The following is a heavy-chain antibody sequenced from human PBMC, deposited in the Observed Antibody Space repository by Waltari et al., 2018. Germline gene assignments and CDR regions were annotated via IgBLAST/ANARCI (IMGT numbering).Heavy chain of an antibody. CDR2: IRHPGST. Sequence: QVQLQQWGAGLLRPSETLSLTCAVYGASFSDYYWAWVRQPPGKGLEWIGKIRHPGSTNSTPSLKGRVTISLDTPMSQFSLRLSSVTAADTALYFCTRGGNYDFWSHRPFVDPWGQGTLVTVSS. J-gene: IGHJ5*02. CDR1: GASFSDYY. V-gene: IGHV4-34*01. D-gene: IGHD3-3*01. CDR3: TRGGNYDFWSHRPFVDP.